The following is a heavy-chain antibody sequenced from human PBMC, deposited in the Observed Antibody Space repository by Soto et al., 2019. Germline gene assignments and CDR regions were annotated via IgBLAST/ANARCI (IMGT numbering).Heavy chain of an antibody. CDR3: ARESRYCSGGSCYFLPGIDY. D-gene: IGHD2-15*01. CDR2: ISAYNGNT. Sequence: EASVKVSCKASGYTFTSYGISWVRQAPGQGLEWMGWISAYNGNTNYAQKLQGRVTMTTDTSTSTAYMELRSLRSDDTAVYYCARESRYCSGGSCYFLPGIDYWGQGTLVTVSS. V-gene: IGHV1-18*01. J-gene: IGHJ4*02. CDR1: GYTFTSYG.